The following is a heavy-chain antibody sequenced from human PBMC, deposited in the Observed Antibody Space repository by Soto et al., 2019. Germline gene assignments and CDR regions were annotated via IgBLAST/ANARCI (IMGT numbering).Heavy chain of an antibody. Sequence: GGSLRLSYAACGFTFSSYAMSWVRQAPGKGLEWVSAISGSGGSTYYADSVKGRFTISRDNSKNTLYLQMNSLRAEDTAVYYCAKALKWLRPLSYWGQGTLVTVSS. V-gene: IGHV3-23*01. CDR3: AKALKWLRPLSY. CDR1: GFTFSSYA. J-gene: IGHJ4*02. D-gene: IGHD5-12*01. CDR2: ISGSGGST.